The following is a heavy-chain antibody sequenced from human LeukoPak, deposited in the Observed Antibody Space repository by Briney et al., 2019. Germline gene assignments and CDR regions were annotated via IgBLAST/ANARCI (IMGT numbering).Heavy chain of an antibody. J-gene: IGHJ6*04. V-gene: IGHV3-21*01. CDR3: VRESGVWVGPGIGRPLDV. CDR1: GYIFSKYS. D-gene: IGHD3-16*01. CDR2: ISGSSTHI. Sequence: GGSLRLSCVASGYIFSKYSVNWVRQAPGKGLEWVSSISGSSTHIHYADSVKGRFTISRDNAGNSLHLQMNSLRVEDTAVYYCVRESGVWVGPGIGRPLDVWGKGTAVTVSS.